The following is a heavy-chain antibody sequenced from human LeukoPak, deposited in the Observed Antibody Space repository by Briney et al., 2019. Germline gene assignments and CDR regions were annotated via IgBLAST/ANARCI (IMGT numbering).Heavy chain of an antibody. CDR2: INLSGST. CDR3: ARHGPAASYYYGSGSYYGNWFDP. D-gene: IGHD3-10*01. V-gene: IGHV4-34*01. CDR1: GVSFSGYY. J-gene: IGHJ5*02. Sequence: SETLSLTSAVYGVSFSGYYWSWIRQPPGKGLEWIGEINLSGSTNYNPSLKSRVTISVDTSKNQFSLKLSSVTAADTAVYYCARHGPAASYYYGSGSYYGNWFDPWGQGTLVTVSS.